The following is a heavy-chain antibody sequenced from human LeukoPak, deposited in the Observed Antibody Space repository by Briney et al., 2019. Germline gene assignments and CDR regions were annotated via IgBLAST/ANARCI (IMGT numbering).Heavy chain of an antibody. V-gene: IGHV3-23*01. Sequence: PGGSLRLSCAASGLTFSTYAMSWVRQAPGKGLDWISGISGSGGSTYYADSVKGRFTISRDNSKNTLYLQMDSLRAEDTAVYYCAKVPFSVYYDSSGYYYYFDYSGQGTLVTVSS. J-gene: IGHJ4*02. CDR2: ISGSGGST. CDR3: AKVPFSVYYDSSGYYYYFDY. CDR1: GLTFSTYA. D-gene: IGHD3-22*01.